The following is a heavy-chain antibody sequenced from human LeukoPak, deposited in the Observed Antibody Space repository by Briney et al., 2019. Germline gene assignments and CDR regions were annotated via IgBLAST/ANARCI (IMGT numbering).Heavy chain of an antibody. CDR3: AKGGGSSSWYGVLEY. V-gene: IGHV3-48*03. D-gene: IGHD6-13*01. CDR2: ISSSGGTI. J-gene: IGHJ4*02. Sequence: GGSLRLSCAASGFTFSSYEINWVRQTPGKGLEWVSYISSSGGTIYYADSVKGRFTISRDNAKNSLYLQMNSLRAEDTAVYYCAKGGGSSSWYGVLEYWGQGTLVTVSS. CDR1: GFTFSSYE.